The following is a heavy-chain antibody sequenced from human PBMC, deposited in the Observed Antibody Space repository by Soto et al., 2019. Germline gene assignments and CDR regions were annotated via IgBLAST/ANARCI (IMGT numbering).Heavy chain of an antibody. CDR2: ISSSSSYI. CDR1: GFTFSSYS. Sequence: PGGSLRLSCAASGFTFSSYSMNWVRQAPGKGLEWVSSISSSSSYIYYADSVKGRFTISRDNAKNSLYLQMNSLRAEDTAVYYCARDRGSGYDCLDYWGQGTLVTVSS. CDR3: ARDRGSGYDCLDY. V-gene: IGHV3-21*01. D-gene: IGHD5-12*01. J-gene: IGHJ4*02.